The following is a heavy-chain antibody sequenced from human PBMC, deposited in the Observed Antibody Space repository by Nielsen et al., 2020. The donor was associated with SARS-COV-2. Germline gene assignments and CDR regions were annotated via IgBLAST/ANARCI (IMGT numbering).Heavy chain of an antibody. J-gene: IGHJ4*02. D-gene: IGHD6-13*01. CDR1: GFTFSDYY. Sequence: GGSLRLSCAASGFTFSDYYMSWIRQAPGKGLEWVSYISSSSYTNYADSVKGRFTISRDNAKNSLYLQMNSLRAEDTAVYYCARDDSSSWYHYFDYWGQGTLVTVSS. CDR3: ARDDSSSWYHYFDY. CDR2: ISSSSYT. V-gene: IGHV3-11*06.